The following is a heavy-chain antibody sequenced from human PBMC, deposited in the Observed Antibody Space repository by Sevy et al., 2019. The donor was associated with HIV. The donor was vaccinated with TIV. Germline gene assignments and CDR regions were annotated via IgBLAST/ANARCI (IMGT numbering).Heavy chain of an antibody. V-gene: IGHV5-51*01. CDR3: ARGARGTLPSYYYYTMDV. Sequence: GESLKISCKGSGYSFSDYWVGWVRQMPGKGLEWMGIIYPGDSDTTYSPAFQGQVTISDAKSISTAYLQWSSLKASDTAIYYCARGARGTLPSYYYYTMDVWGQGTTVTVSS. J-gene: IGHJ6*02. D-gene: IGHD1-1*01. CDR2: IYPGDSDT. CDR1: GYSFSDYW.